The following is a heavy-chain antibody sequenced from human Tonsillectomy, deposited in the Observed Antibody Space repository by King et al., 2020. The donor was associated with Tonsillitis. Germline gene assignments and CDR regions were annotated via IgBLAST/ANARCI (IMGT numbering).Heavy chain of an antibody. CDR2: ISYDGSNK. CDR3: AWGAGYGSGSNHTGVDY. J-gene: IGHJ4*02. CDR1: GFTFSSYG. V-gene: IGHV3-30*03. Sequence: VQLVESGGGVVQPGRSLRLSCAASGFTFSSYGMHWVRQAPGKGLEWVAVISYDGSNKYYADSVKGRFTISRDNSKNTLYLQMNSLRAEDTAVYYCAWGAGYGSGSNHTGVDYWGQGTLVTVSS. D-gene: IGHD3-10*01.